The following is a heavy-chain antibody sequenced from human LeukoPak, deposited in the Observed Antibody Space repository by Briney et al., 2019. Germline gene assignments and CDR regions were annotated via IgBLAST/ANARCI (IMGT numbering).Heavy chain of an antibody. CDR3: ARSGCSGGSCYSELDY. Sequence: GRSLRLSCAASGFTFSSYGMHWVRQATGKGLEWVAVIWYDGSNKYYADSVKGRFTISRDNSKNTLYLQMNSLRAEDTAVYYCARSGCSGGSCYSELDYWGQGTPVTVSS. V-gene: IGHV3-33*01. J-gene: IGHJ4*02. CDR2: IWYDGSNK. D-gene: IGHD2-15*01. CDR1: GFTFSSYG.